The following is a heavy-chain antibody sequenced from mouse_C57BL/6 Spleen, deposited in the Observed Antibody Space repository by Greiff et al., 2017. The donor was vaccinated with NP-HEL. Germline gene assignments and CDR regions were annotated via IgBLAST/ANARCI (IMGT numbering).Heavy chain of an antibody. Sequence: EVQGVESGGGLVKPGGSLKLSCAASGFTFSSYAMSWVRQTPEKRLEWVATISDGGSYTYYPDNVKGRFTISRDNAKNNLYLQMSPLKSEDTAMYYCAREDGGLAYWGKGTLVTVSA. CDR2: ISDGGSYT. CDR1: GFTFSSYA. D-gene: IGHD2-3*01. V-gene: IGHV5-4*01. CDR3: AREDGGLAY. J-gene: IGHJ3*01.